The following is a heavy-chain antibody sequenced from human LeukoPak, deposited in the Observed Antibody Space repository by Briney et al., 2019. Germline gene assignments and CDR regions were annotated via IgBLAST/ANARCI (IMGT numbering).Heavy chain of an antibody. CDR2: IYHSGST. CDR1: GGSISSSNW. CDR3: ARGGTVVTDYYYGTDV. J-gene: IGHJ6*02. Sequence: SETLSLTCAVSGGSISSSNWWSWVRQPPGKGLEWIGEIYHSGSTNYNPSLKSRVTISVDKSKNQFSLKLSSVTAADTAVCYCARGGTVVTDYYYGTDVWGQGTTVTVSS. D-gene: IGHD4-23*01. V-gene: IGHV4-4*02.